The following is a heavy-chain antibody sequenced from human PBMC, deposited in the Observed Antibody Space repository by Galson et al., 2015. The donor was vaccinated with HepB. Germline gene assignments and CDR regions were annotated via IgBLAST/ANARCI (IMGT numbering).Heavy chain of an antibody. V-gene: IGHV1-69*13. D-gene: IGHD2-21*02. CDR2: IIPIFGTA. CDR1: GGTFSSYA. J-gene: IGHJ6*02. CDR3: AKAYCGGDCYRGKEYYYYGMDV. Sequence: SVKVSCKASGGTFSSYAISWVRQAPGQGLEWMGGIIPIFGTANYAQKFQGRVTITADESTSTAYMELSSLRSEDTAVYYCAKAYCGGDCYRGKEYYYYGMDVWGQGTTVTVSS.